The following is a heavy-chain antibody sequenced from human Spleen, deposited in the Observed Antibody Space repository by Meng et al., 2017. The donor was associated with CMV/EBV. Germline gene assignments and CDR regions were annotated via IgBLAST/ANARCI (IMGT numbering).Heavy chain of an antibody. CDR3: ARDGSIAAAGIDY. CDR1: GGSISSSSYY. Sequence: GSLRLSCTVSGGSISSSSYYWGWIRQPPGKGLEWIGNIYYSGSTYYNPSLKSRVTISVDTSKNQFSLKLSSVTAADTAVYYCARDGSIAAAGIDYWGQGTLVTVSS. CDR2: IYYSGST. J-gene: IGHJ4*02. D-gene: IGHD6-13*01. V-gene: IGHV4-39*07.